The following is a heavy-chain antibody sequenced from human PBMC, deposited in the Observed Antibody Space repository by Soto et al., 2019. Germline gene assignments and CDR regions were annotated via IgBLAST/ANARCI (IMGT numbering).Heavy chain of an antibody. CDR3: ARFCGGGSAYLPPPLAFDI. Sequence: ASVKVSCKASGYTFTSYGISWVRQAPGQGLEWMGWISAYNGNTNYAQKLQGRVTMTTDTSTSTAYMELRSLRSDDTAVYYCARFCGGGSAYLPPPLAFDIGGKGKMVTV. CDR1: GYTFTSYG. D-gene: IGHD2-15*01. J-gene: IGHJ3*02. CDR2: ISAYNGNT. V-gene: IGHV1-18*01.